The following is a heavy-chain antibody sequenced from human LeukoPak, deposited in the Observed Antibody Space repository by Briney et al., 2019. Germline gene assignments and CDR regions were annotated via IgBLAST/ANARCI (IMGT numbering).Heavy chain of an antibody. Sequence: GGSLRLSCAASGFTFSSYAMSWVRQAPGKGLEWVSAISGSGGSTYYADSVKGRFTISRDNSKNTLYLQMNSLGAEDTAVYYCAKSLFVVVPAALFDFDYWGQGTLVTVSS. CDR2: ISGSGGST. D-gene: IGHD2-2*01. CDR3: AKSLFVVVPAALFDFDY. V-gene: IGHV3-23*01. J-gene: IGHJ4*02. CDR1: GFTFSSYA.